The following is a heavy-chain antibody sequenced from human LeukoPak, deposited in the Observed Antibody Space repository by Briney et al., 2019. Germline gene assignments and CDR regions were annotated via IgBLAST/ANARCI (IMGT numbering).Heavy chain of an antibody. CDR1: GFTFDDYG. J-gene: IGHJ6*02. V-gene: IGHV3-20*01. CDR2: INWNGGST. Sequence: GGSLRLSCAASGFTFDDYGMSWVRQAPGKGLEWVSGINWNGGSTGYADSVKGRFTISRENAKNSLYLQMNSLRAEDTALYHCARSESPHYYGMDVWGQGTTVTVSS. CDR3: ARSESPHYYGMDV.